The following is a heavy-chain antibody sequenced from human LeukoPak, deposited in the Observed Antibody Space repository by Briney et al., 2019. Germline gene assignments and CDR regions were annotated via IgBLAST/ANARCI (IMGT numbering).Heavy chain of an antibody. D-gene: IGHD3-22*01. CDR1: GFLFSNYA. J-gene: IGHJ2*01. CDR2: IGGSGGVT. Sequence: PGGSLRLSCTASGFLFSNYAMTWVRQAPEKGLEWVSSIGGSGGVTYLADSVKGRFSISRDNSKDILYLQMNTLRVEDTATYFCARVPGFTVGYGAYWYFDLWGRGSLVSVSS. CDR3: ARVPGFTVGYGAYWYFDL. V-gene: IGHV3-23*01.